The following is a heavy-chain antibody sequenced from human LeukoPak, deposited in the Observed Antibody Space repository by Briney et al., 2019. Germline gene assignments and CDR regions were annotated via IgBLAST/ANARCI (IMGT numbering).Heavy chain of an antibody. CDR3: ARSDSIGSVDY. Sequence: GWSLRLSCAASGFAVSIYWMSWVRQAPGEGLEWVANINHHGSDKWYVDSVKGRFTIARDNTDNSLSLQMNSLRVEDTAVYYCARSDSIGSVDYWGQGTLITVSS. D-gene: IGHD2-21*01. V-gene: IGHV3-7*01. CDR2: INHHGSDK. J-gene: IGHJ4*02. CDR1: GFAVSIYW.